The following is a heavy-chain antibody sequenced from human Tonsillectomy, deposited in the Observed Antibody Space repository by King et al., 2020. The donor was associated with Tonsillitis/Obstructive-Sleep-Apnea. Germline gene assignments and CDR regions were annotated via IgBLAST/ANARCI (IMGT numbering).Heavy chain of an antibody. Sequence: QLVQSGGGLVKPGGSLRLSCAASGFTFSNAWMSWVRQAPGKGLEWVGRIKSKTDGGTTDYAAPVKGRFTISRDDSKNTLYLQMNSLKTEDTAVYYCTTEAGATLYYYCYYMDVWGKGTTVTVSS. J-gene: IGHJ6*03. CDR1: GFTFSNAW. CDR3: TTEAGATLYYYCYYMDV. CDR2: IKSKTDGGTT. D-gene: IGHD1-26*01. V-gene: IGHV3-15*01.